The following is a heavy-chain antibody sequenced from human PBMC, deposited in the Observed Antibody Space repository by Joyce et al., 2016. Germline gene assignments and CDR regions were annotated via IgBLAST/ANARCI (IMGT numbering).Heavy chain of an antibody. CDR1: GGSITSHNHF. CDR3: AREVDKVSDSDAFDV. V-gene: IGHV4-31*02. CDR2: IHYSGNA. Sequence: QLQLQESGPGLVKPSQTLSLICSVSGGSITSHNHFWSWIRHRPGKGLEWIGYIHYSGNAYYNPSFASRVTMSVDTSKNQFSLYVWSVTAADSAVYYCAREVDKVSDSDAFDVWGQGTMVTVSS. J-gene: IGHJ3*01. D-gene: IGHD2-21*02.